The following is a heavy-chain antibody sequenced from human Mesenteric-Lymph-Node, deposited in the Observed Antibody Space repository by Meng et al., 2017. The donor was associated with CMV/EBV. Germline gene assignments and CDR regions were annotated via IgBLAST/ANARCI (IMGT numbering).Heavy chain of an antibody. D-gene: IGHD6-13*01. CDR2: ISAENGDT. J-gene: IGHJ3*02. Sequence: GYTFTSYGLSWVRQAPGQGLEWMGWISAENGDTTYAQTLQGRVTMTTDTSTSTAYMELRGLRSDDTAVYYCARLSGAFSTRWGAFDIWGQGTMVTVSS. CDR3: ARLSGAFSTRWGAFDI. CDR1: GYTFTSYG. V-gene: IGHV1-18*01.